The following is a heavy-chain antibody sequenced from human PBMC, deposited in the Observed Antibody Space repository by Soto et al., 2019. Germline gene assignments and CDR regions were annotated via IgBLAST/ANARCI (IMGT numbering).Heavy chain of an antibody. CDR3: AKADYYDSSGYYPDY. Sequence: GSLRLSCAASGFTFSSYGMHWVRQAPGKGLEWVAVISYDGSNKYYADSVKGRFTISRDNSKNTLYLQMNSLRAEDTAVYYCAKADYYDSSGYYPDYWGQGTLVTVSS. CDR2: ISYDGSNK. V-gene: IGHV3-30*18. CDR1: GFTFSSYG. J-gene: IGHJ4*02. D-gene: IGHD3-22*01.